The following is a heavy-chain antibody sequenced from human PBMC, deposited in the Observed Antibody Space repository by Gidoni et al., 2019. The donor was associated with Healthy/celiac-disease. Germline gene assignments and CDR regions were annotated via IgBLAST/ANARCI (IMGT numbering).Heavy chain of an antibody. CDR2: INHSGST. J-gene: IGHJ6*02. Sequence: QVQLQQWGAGLLKPSETLSLTCAVYGGSFSGYYWCWIRQPLGKGLEWIGEINHSGSTNYNPSLKIRVTISVDTSKNQFSLKLSSVTAADTAVYYCARIRITMVRGVITDYYYYYGMDVWGQGTTVTVSS. V-gene: IGHV4-34*01. CDR1: GGSFSGYY. D-gene: IGHD3-10*01. CDR3: ARIRITMVRGVITDYYYYYGMDV.